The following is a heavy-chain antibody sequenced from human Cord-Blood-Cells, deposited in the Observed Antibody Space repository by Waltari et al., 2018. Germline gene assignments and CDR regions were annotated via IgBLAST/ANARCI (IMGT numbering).Heavy chain of an antibody. V-gene: IGHV4-34*01. D-gene: IGHD3-10*01. J-gene: IGHJ4*02. Sequence: QVQLQQWGAGLLKPSETLSLTCAVYGGSFGGYYWSWLRQPPGKGLEWIGEINHSGSTNYNPSLKSRVTISVDTSKNQFSLKLSSVTAADTAVYYCARTQGGSGSYSASFDYWGQGTLVTVSS. CDR2: INHSGST. CDR3: ARTQGGSGSYSASFDY. CDR1: GGSFGGYY.